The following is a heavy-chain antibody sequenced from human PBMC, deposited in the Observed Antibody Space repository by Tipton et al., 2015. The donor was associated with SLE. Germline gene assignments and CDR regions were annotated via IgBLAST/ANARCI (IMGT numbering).Heavy chain of an antibody. Sequence: TLSLTCTVSGGSISSGGYYWSWIRQHPGKGLEWIGYIYYSGRTYYNPSLKSRVTISVDTSKNQFSLKLSSVTAADTAVYYCARHARSGIAAAGTHFDYWGQGTLVTVSS. CDR1: GGSISSGGYY. CDR3: ARHARSGIAAAGTHFDY. CDR2: IYYSGRT. V-gene: IGHV4-31*03. D-gene: IGHD6-13*01. J-gene: IGHJ4*02.